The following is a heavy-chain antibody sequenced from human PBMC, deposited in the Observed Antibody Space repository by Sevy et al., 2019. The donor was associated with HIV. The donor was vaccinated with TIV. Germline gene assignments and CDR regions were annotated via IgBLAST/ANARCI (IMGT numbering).Heavy chain of an antibody. J-gene: IGHJ4*02. CDR3: ARDHFTDGACFRSGYFDY. V-gene: IGHV3-30*04. Sequence: GGSLRLSCAASGFTFADHAFHWVRQAPGKGLEWVAIISFDGRNKRLAESVKGRFTISRDDSKNTVYLQMTSLRPEDTAVYYCARDHFTDGACFRSGYFDYWGQGTLVTVSS. CDR2: ISFDGRNK. D-gene: IGHD2-8*01. CDR1: GFTFADHA.